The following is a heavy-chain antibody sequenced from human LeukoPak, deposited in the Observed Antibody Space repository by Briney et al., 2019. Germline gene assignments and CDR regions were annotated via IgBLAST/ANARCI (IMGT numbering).Heavy chain of an antibody. D-gene: IGHD6-13*01. CDR3: ARDLSSSWSSAFDY. J-gene: IGHJ4*02. CDR1: GFTFSTYG. Sequence: GGSLRLSCVASGFTFSTYGMHWVRQAPGKGLEWVAFIRHDGSNKYDADSVKGRFTISRDNSKNTLYLQMNSLRAEDTAVYYCARDLSSSWSSAFDYWGQGTLVTVSS. V-gene: IGHV3-30*02. CDR2: IRHDGSNK.